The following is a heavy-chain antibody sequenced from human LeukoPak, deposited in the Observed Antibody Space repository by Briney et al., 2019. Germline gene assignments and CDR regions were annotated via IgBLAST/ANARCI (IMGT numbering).Heavy chain of an antibody. CDR2: ISGSGGGGST. CDR3: AKHLWRDLLWFGEGYYFGY. CDR1: GFTFSRYW. V-gene: IGHV3-23*01. Sequence: GGSLRLSCAASGFTFSRYWMSWVRQAPGKGLEWVSTISGSGGGGSTYYADSVKGRFTISRDNSKNTVYLQVNSLRAEDTAVYYCAKHLWRDLLWFGEGYYFGYWGQGTLVTVSS. J-gene: IGHJ4*02. D-gene: IGHD3-10*01.